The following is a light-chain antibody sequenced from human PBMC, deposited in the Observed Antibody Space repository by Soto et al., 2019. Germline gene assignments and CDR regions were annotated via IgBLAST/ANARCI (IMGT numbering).Light chain of an antibody. CDR3: QLRSNWPPTWT. Sequence: EIVLTQSPATLSLSPGERATPSCRASQSISNYLAWYQHKPGQAPRLLIYDASTRATGIPARFSGSGSGTDFNLTISSLEPEDFAVYFCQLRSNWPPTWTFGQGTKVEVK. J-gene: IGKJ1*01. CDR2: DAS. CDR1: QSISNY. V-gene: IGKV3-11*01.